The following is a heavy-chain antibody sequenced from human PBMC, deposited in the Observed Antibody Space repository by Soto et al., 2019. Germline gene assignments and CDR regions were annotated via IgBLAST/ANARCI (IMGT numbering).Heavy chain of an antibody. J-gene: IGHJ5*02. CDR2: IYWDDDK. D-gene: IGHD3-16*01. CDR1: GFSLTTRGVG. V-gene: IGHV2-5*05. CDR3: AQIPNYYQYDWFDP. Sequence: QITLKESGPTLVKPTQTLTLTCTFSGFSLTTRGVGVGWIRQPPGKALECLALIYWDDDKRYGPSLQSRLSITKDTSKNQVVLTMTNVYPVDTATYYCAQIPNYYQYDWFDPWGQGTLVSVSS.